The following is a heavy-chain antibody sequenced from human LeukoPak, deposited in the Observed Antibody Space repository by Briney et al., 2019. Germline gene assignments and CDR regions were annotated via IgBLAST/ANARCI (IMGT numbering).Heavy chain of an antibody. J-gene: IGHJ4*02. CDR2: IIPIFGTA. CDR3: AKDYGAKRVFDY. Sequence: SVKVSCKASGGTFSSYAISWVRQAPGQGLEWMGGIIPIFGTANYAQKFQGRVTITADKSTSTAYMELSSLRSEDTAVYYCAKDYGAKRVFDYWGQGTLVTVSS. V-gene: IGHV1-69*06. D-gene: IGHD4-23*01. CDR1: GGTFSSYA.